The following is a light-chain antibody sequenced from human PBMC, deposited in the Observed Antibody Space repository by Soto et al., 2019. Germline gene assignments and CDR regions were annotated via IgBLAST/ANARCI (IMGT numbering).Light chain of an antibody. CDR2: YDS. V-gene: IGLV3-21*04. J-gene: IGLJ2*01. Sequence: SYELTQPPSVSVAPGETARITCGGNNIGSKSVHWYQQKPGQAPVLVIYYDSDRPSGIPERFSGSNSGNTATLTISRVEAGDEADYYCQVWDSSSVFGGGTKVTVL. CDR1: NIGSKS. CDR3: QVWDSSSV.